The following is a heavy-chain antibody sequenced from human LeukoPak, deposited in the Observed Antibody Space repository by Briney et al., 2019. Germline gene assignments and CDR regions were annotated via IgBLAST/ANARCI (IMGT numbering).Heavy chain of an antibody. CDR2: IYDSGST. Sequence: SETLSLTCTVSGGSISSYYWSWIRQPPGKGLEWIGYIYDSGSTNYNPSLKSRVTISVDTSKNQFSLKLSSVTAADTAVYYCARDQRPYDYVWGSYRYQRFFDYWGQGTLVTASS. V-gene: IGHV4-59*12. CDR3: ARDQRPYDYVWGSYRYQRFFDY. CDR1: GGSISSYY. J-gene: IGHJ4*02. D-gene: IGHD3-16*02.